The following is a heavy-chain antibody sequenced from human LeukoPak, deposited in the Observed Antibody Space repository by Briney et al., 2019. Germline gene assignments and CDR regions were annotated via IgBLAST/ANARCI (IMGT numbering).Heavy chain of an antibody. J-gene: IGHJ4*02. CDR3: ARGPDSSGYYYFDY. D-gene: IGHD3-22*01. CDR2: IYHSGST. V-gene: IGHV4-30-4*01. CDR1: GGSISSGDYY. Sequence: SETLSLTCTVSGGSISSGDYYWSWIRQPPGKGLEWIGYIYHSGSTYYNPSLKSRVTISVDTSKNQFSLKLSSVTAADTAVYYCARGPDSSGYYYFDYWGQGTLVTVSS.